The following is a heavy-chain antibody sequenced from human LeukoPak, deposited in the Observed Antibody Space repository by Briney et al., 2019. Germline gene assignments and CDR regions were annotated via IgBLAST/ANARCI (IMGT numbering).Heavy chain of an antibody. V-gene: IGHV3-74*01. CDR2: INTDGTDT. CDR3: ARDNYYCSGGSCYGGYLDY. D-gene: IGHD2-15*01. CDR1: GFTLSSHW. Sequence: PGGSLRLSCAASGFTLSSHWMHWVRQAPGKGLAWVSHINTDGTDTNYAESVKGRFTISRDNAKNTLYLQMNSLRAEDTAVYYCARDNYYCSGGSCYGGYLDYWGQGTLVTVSS. J-gene: IGHJ4*02.